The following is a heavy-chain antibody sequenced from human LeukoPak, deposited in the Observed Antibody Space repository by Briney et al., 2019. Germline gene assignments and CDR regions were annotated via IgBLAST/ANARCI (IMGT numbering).Heavy chain of an antibody. CDR2: ISTSGTTI. V-gene: IGHV3-11*04. Sequence: GGSLRLSCLASGFTLSDYYMNWIRYTPGKGLGWISYISTSGTTISYADSVKGRFTISRDNGRNSLYLQMNSLRVEDTAVYYCARERFYYDSSGLTGFAPWGQGTLVTVSS. CDR3: ARERFYYDSSGLTGFAP. CDR1: GFTLSDYY. D-gene: IGHD3-22*01. J-gene: IGHJ5*02.